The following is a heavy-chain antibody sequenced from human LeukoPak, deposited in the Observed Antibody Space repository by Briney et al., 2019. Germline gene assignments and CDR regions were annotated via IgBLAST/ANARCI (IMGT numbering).Heavy chain of an antibody. J-gene: IGHJ5*02. CDR1: GYTFPSYD. CDR2: KNHHSGNT. V-gene: IGHV1-8*01. Sequence: PEASVKVSCKASGYTFPSYDINWVRQAAGQGLEGMEWKNHHSGNTGHEQKCQGRVTMAKDPFISKAYMELSSLRSEETAVYWWARGGPYGDYPRFPPWGQGTLVSV. CDR3: ARGGPYGDYPRFPP. D-gene: IGHD4-17*01.